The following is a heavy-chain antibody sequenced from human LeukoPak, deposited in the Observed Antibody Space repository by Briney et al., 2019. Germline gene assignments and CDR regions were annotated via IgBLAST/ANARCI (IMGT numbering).Heavy chain of an antibody. V-gene: IGHV4-4*07. CDR2: IYISGST. D-gene: IGHD3-10*01. Sequence: PSETLSLTCTVSGGSISNYYWSWVRQPAGKGLEWIGRIYISGSTNYNPSLKSRVTISVDKPKNQFSLKLSSVTAADTAVYYCARFHGSGFYLDYWGQGTLVTVSS. J-gene: IGHJ4*02. CDR3: ARFHGSGFYLDY. CDR1: GGSISNYY.